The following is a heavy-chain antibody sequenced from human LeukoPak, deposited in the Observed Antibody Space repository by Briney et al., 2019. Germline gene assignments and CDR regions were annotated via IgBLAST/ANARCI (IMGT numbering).Heavy chain of an antibody. CDR2: IIPIFGRA. CDR1: GGTFSSYA. J-gene: IGHJ2*01. V-gene: IGHV1-69*01. Sequence: SVKVSCKASGGTFSSYAIRWVRQAPGQGLEWMGGIIPIFGRANYAQKFQGRVTITADESTSTAYMELSSLRSEDTAVYYCARADYYGSGSYDWYFDLWGRGTLVTVSS. CDR3: ARADYYGSGSYDWYFDL. D-gene: IGHD3-10*01.